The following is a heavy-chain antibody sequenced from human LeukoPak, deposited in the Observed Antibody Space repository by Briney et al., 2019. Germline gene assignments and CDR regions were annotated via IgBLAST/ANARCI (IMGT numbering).Heavy chain of an antibody. CDR2: ISSSGNTI. CDR1: GFTFSDYY. J-gene: IGHJ4*02. CDR3: ARDRGAYCSSTSCSRYFDY. D-gene: IGHD2-2*01. V-gene: IGHV3-11*04. Sequence: VGSLSLSCAASGFTFSDYYMSWIRQAPGKGLEWVSYISSSGNTIYYADSVKGRITISRDNAKNSLYLQMNSLRAEDTAVYYCARDRGAYCSSTSCSRYFDYWGQGTLVTVSS.